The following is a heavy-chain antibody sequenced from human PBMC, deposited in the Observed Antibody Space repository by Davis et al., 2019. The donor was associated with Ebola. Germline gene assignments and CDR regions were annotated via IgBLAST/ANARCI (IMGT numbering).Heavy chain of an antibody. CDR1: GGSIRTHY. CDR2: GYYGGRT. CDR3: ARGDYGIDFAWLDP. Sequence: SETLSLTCTVSGGSIRTHYWSWIRQSPGKGLEWIGYGYYGGRTDYNPSLKSRAIISVDTSKNHFSLNLSSVTAADTAIYYCARGDYGIDFAWLDPWGQGTLVTVSS. V-gene: IGHV4-59*11. D-gene: IGHD4-17*01. J-gene: IGHJ5*02.